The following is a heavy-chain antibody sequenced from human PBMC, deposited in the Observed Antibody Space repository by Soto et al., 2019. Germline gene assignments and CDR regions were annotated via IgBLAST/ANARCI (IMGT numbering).Heavy chain of an antibody. CDR2: ISGSGGTT. D-gene: IGHD3-16*01. J-gene: IGHJ3*02. CDR3: AKAVLTSPRAFDI. CDR1: GFIFSSYA. V-gene: IGHV3-23*01. Sequence: GGSLRLSCAASGFIFSSYAMSWVRQAPGKGLEWVSAISGSGGTTYYADSVKGRFTISRDNSKNRLYLQINILRAEDTAVYYCAKAVLTSPRAFDIWGQGTRVTVPS.